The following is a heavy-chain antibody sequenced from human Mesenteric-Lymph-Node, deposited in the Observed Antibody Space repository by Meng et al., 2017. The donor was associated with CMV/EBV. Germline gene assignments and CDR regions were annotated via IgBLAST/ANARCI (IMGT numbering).Heavy chain of an antibody. CDR3: ARHPSSASLDIAVGEGFDS. J-gene: IGHJ5*01. V-gene: IGHV5-51*01. CDR2: IYPGDSET. CDR1: FINFW. D-gene: IGHD6-19*01. Sequence: FINFWIGWVRQMPGKGLEWMGIIYPGDSETTYSPSFQGQVTISVDKSISTAYLQWSSLKASDTAIYYCARHPSSASLDIAVGEGFDSWGQGTLVTVSS.